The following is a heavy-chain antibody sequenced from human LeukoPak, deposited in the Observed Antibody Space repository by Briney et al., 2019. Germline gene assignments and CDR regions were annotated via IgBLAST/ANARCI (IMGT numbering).Heavy chain of an antibody. V-gene: IGHV3-74*01. CDR2: INSDGSAT. Sequence: GGSLRLSCAASGFPFSSYWMHWVRQVPGKGLLWVSRINSDGSATVYADSVRGRFTISRDNAKNTLYLQMSGLRVEDTAVYHCASDSPYYGMDVWGQGTTVTVSS. CDR1: GFPFSSYW. CDR3: ASDSPYYGMDV. J-gene: IGHJ6*02.